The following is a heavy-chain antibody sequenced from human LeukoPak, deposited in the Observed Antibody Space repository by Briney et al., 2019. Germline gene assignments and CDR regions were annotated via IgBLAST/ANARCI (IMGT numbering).Heavy chain of an antibody. CDR1: GFTFSRNW. D-gene: IGHD2-8*01. V-gene: IGHV3-7*05. CDR2: IKEDGSET. Sequence: GGSLRLPRAASGFTFSRNWVSWLRQAPGKGLEWVANIKEDGSETHYVDSVMGRFTISRDNAKSSLYLQMNKLRAEDTALYYCARIGVYGDSFDIWGQGTRVTVSS. CDR3: ARIGVYGDSFDI. J-gene: IGHJ3*02.